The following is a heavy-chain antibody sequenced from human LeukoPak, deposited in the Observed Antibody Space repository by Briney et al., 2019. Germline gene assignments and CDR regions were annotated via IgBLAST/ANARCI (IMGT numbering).Heavy chain of an antibody. CDR2: IWYDGSNK. V-gene: IGHV3-33*01. J-gene: IGHJ4*02. Sequence: GGSLRLSCAASGFTFSSYGMHWVRQAPGKGLEWVAVIWYDGSNKYYADSVKGRFTISRDNAKNSLYLQMNSLRAEDTAVYYCARDSYYYDSSGYYDYWGQGTLVTVSS. D-gene: IGHD3-22*01. CDR3: ARDSYYYDSSGYYDY. CDR1: GFTFSSYG.